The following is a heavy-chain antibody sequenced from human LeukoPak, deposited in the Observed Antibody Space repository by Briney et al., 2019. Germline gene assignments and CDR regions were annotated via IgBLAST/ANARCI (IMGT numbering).Heavy chain of an antibody. CDR3: ARGLRDYFDY. CDR1: XXXFTXSY. J-gene: IGHJ4*02. D-gene: IGHD5-12*01. CDR2: INPVGGST. Sequence: GASXXXXXXAXXXXFTXSYMHWVRQAPGQGLEWMGIINPVGGSTSYAQNFQGRVTMTRDTSTSTVYMELSSLRSEDTAVYYCARGLRDYFDYWGQGTLVTVSS. V-gene: IGHV1-46*01.